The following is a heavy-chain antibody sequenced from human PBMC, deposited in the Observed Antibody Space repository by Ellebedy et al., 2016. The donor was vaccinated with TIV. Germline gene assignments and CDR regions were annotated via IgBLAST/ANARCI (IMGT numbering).Heavy chain of an antibody. Sequence: GESLKISXAASGFTFSDYYMSWIRQAPGKGLEWVSYISSSSSYTNYADSVKGRFTISRDNAKNSLYLQMNSLRAEDTAVYYCARDLTNYDFWSGYSGSPDYWGQGTLVTVSS. CDR2: ISSSSSYT. D-gene: IGHD3-3*01. V-gene: IGHV3-11*06. CDR3: ARDLTNYDFWSGYSGSPDY. J-gene: IGHJ4*02. CDR1: GFTFSDYY.